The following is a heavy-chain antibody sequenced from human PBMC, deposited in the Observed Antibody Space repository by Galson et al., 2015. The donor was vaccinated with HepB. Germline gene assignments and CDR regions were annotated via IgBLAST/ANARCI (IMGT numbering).Heavy chain of an antibody. Sequence: SLRLSCAASGFIFSSYAMTWARQAPGKGLEWVSAISVSGDNTHYADSVKGRFTVSRYNSKNTLYLQMNSLRAGDTAVYYCAKGVRPHSISSFGMDVWGQGTTVTVSS. V-gene: IGHV3-23*01. J-gene: IGHJ6*02. CDR3: AKGVRPHSISSFGMDV. CDR2: ISVSGDNT. D-gene: IGHD6-6*01. CDR1: GFIFSSYA.